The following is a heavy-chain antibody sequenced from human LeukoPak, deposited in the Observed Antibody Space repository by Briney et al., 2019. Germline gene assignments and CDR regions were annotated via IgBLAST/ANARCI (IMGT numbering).Heavy chain of an antibody. Sequence: ESGPTLVNPTQTLTLTCTVSGFSLNTNEMRVSWIRQSPGKALEYFARIDWDDNTFYSASLRSRLTISKDTSKNQVVLTMTNMDPVDTATYYCARSSHSGVWYDLDYWGQGILVTVSS. CDR1: GFSLNTNEMR. CDR3: ARSSHSGVWYDLDY. D-gene: IGHD6-19*01. J-gene: IGHJ4*02. V-gene: IGHV2-70*04. CDR2: IDWDDNT.